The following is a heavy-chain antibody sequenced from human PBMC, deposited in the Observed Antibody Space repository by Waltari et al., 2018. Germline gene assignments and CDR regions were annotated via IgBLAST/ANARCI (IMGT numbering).Heavy chain of an antibody. D-gene: IGHD6-19*01. Sequence: EVQVVESGGGLVQPGGSLHIPCATPGFSFSGSSIHWVRQTSGKGLEWVGRIRRKPYNYATAYSASVKGRFTISRDDSKNTAFLQMNSLMTEDTAVYYCSGGEVTGTDFWGQGTLVTVSS. J-gene: IGHJ4*02. CDR2: IRRKPYNYAT. V-gene: IGHV3-73*01. CDR3: SGGEVTGTDF. CDR1: GFSFSGSS.